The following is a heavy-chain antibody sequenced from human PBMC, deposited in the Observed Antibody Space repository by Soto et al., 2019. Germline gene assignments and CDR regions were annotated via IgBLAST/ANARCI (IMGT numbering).Heavy chain of an antibody. J-gene: IGHJ4*02. CDR2: IKSKTGGRTT. CDR3: TTLRY. Sequence: EVQLVESGGGLVKPGGSLRLSCAASGFTFSNAWMSWVRQAPGKGLEWVGRIKSKTGGRTTDYAPHVKGRFPIPKEHSKSTLYLQMNSLKTEGTAVYYCTTLRYWGQGTLVTVSS. CDR1: GFTFSNAW. V-gene: IGHV3-15*01.